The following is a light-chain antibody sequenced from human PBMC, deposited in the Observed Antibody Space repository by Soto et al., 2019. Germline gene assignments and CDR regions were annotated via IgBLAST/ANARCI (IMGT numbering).Light chain of an antibody. CDR3: CSYAGNTTVV. Sequence: QSVLTQPRSVSGSPGQSVTISCTGTSSDVGAYIYVSWYQQYPAKAPKVMIYDVGRRPSGVPDRFSGSKSGNTASLTISGLQAEDEAVYFCCSYAGNTTVVFGGGTKLTVL. J-gene: IGLJ3*02. CDR1: SSDVGAYIY. CDR2: DVG. V-gene: IGLV2-11*01.